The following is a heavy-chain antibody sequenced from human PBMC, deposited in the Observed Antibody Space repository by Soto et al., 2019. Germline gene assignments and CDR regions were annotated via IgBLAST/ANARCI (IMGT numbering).Heavy chain of an antibody. V-gene: IGHV4-31*03. Sequence: SETLSLTCTVSGGSISSAGYYWSWIRKHPGKGLEWIGYIYYSGSTYYNPSLKSRVTISVDTSKNQFSLKLSSVTAADTAVYYCAREDSNRLSLDYWGQGTLVTVSS. CDR3: AREDSNRLSLDY. J-gene: IGHJ4*02. D-gene: IGHD4-4*01. CDR1: GGSISSAGYY. CDR2: IYYSGST.